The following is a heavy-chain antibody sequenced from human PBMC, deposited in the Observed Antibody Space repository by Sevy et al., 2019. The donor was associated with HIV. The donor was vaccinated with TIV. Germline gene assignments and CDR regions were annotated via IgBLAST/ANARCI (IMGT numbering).Heavy chain of an antibody. J-gene: IGHJ4*02. CDR2: ISDTTGGT. V-gene: IGHV3-48*01. CDR3: AKDQGYNWNTEGFFDY. D-gene: IGHD1-20*01. CDR1: RFTITYYS. Sequence: GGSLRLSCGASRFTITYYSFNWVRQAPGKGLEWVSHISDTTGGTYYVDSVKGRFTMSRDNAKNSLYLQMNSLTTEDTAVYYCAKDQGYNWNTEGFFDYWGQGTLVTVSS.